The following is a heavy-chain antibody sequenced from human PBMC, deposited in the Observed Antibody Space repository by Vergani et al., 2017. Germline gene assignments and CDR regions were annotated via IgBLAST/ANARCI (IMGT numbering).Heavy chain of an antibody. J-gene: IGHJ4*02. CDR2: INHSGST. Sequence: QVQLQQWGAGLLKPSETLSLTCAVYGGSFSGYYWSWIRQPPGKGLEWIGEINHSGSTNYNPSLKSRVTISVDTSKNQFSLKLSSVTAADTAVYYCARKTLPGYYPKRYYFDYWGQGTLVTVSS. D-gene: IGHD3-9*01. V-gene: IGHV4-34*01. CDR3: ARKTLPGYYPKRYYFDY. CDR1: GGSFSGYY.